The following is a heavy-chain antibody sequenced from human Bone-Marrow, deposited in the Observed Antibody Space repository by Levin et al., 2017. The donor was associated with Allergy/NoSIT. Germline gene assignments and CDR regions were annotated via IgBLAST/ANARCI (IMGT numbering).Heavy chain of an antibody. V-gene: IGHV3-21*06. D-gene: IGHD4-17*01. CDR3: ATDRNYGDSDY. J-gene: IGHJ4*02. CDR2: ISSSRSQI. Sequence: GESLKISCAASGFLFSTYTMNWVRQAPGKGLEWVSSISSSRSQIYYADSVKGRFIISRDNAKNVLYLQMNSLRAEDTAVYYCATDRNYGDSDYWGQGTLVTVSS. CDR1: GFLFSTYT.